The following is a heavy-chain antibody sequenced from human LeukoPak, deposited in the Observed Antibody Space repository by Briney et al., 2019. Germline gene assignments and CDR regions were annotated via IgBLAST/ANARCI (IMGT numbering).Heavy chain of an antibody. CDR3: ARRHPYYFGSGTYSRED. Sequence: SETLSLTCAVYGGSLSGYYWSWIRQPPGKGLEWIGEINHSGSTNYHPSLKSRVTLSLDTSKNQFSLNLRSVTAADTAIYFCARRHPYYFGSGTYSREDWGQGTLVTVSS. CDR2: INHSGST. V-gene: IGHV4-34*01. J-gene: IGHJ4*02. CDR1: GGSLSGYY. D-gene: IGHD3-10*01.